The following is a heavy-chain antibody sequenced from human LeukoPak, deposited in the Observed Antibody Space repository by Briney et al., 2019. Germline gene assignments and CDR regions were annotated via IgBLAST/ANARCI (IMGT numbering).Heavy chain of an antibody. CDR2: INWNGGST. CDR1: GFTFDDYG. CDR3: ASSRYVSSGYYGIIAY. V-gene: IGHV3-20*04. D-gene: IGHD3-22*01. J-gene: IGHJ4*02. Sequence: PGGSLRLSCAASGFTFDDYGMSWVRHAPGKGLEWVSGINWNGGSTGYADSVKGRFTISRDNAKNSLYLQMNSLRAEDTAVYYCASSRYVSSGYYGIIAYWGQGTLVTVSS.